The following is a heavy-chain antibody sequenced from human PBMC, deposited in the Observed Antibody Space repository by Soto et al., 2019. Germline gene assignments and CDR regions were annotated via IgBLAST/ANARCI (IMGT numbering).Heavy chain of an antibody. D-gene: IGHD4-17*01. CDR3: ARDPWVGDIGDY. J-gene: IGHJ4*02. V-gene: IGHV3-66*01. CDR2: IYSGGNT. CDR1: GFTVGGAY. Sequence: DVQLVESGGGLVLRGESPRLSCAASGFTVGGAYMSWVRQAPGKGLEWVAGIYSGGNTYYADSVKGRFTISRDTSKNRLYLQMNSLRAEEAAIYYCARDPWVGDIGDYWGQGTLVTVSS.